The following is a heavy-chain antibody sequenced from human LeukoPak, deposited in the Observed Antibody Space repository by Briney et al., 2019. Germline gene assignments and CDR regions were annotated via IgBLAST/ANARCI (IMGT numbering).Heavy chain of an antibody. V-gene: IGHV3-9*01. CDR3: VKSAGPLTFDY. CDR2: INWDANNL. CDR1: GFAHNDYA. J-gene: IGHJ4*02. D-gene: IGHD1-14*01. Sequence: GGSLRLLCVGSGFAHNDYAMNWVRQGPGKGLEWVSGINWDANNLGYADSVKGRFIISRDNAKNSLYLQMNSLTPDDTAFYFCVKSAGPLTFDYWGLGTLVTVSS.